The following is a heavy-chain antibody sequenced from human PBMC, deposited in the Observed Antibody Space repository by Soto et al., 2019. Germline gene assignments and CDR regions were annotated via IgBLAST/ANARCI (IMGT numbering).Heavy chain of an antibody. Sequence: GGSLRLSCAVSGFTFSSFGMHWVRQAPGKGLEWVAVISYDGSNKYYADSVKGRFTISRDNSKKTLYLQMNSLRAEDTAVYYCAKDLAYYGSGTYRRFYGMDVWGQGTTVTVSS. CDR2: ISYDGSNK. CDR1: GFTFSSFG. D-gene: IGHD3-10*01. V-gene: IGHV3-30*18. J-gene: IGHJ6*02. CDR3: AKDLAYYGSGTYRRFYGMDV.